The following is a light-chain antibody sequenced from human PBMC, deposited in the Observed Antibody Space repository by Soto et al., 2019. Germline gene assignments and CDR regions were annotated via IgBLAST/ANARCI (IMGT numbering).Light chain of an antibody. J-gene: IGLJ3*02. V-gene: IGLV7-46*01. CDR3: LLSYSGWV. CDR2: DTS. CDR1: TGAVTSGHY. Sequence: QAVVTQEPSLTVSPGGTVTLTCGSSTGAVTSGHYPYWFQQKPGQAPRTLIYDTSNKHSWTPARFSGSLLGGKAALTLSGAQPEDEAEYYCLLSYSGWVFGGGTTVTVL.